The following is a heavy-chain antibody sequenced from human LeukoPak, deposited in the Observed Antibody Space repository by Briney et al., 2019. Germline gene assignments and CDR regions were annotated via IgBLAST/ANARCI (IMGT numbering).Heavy chain of an antibody. D-gene: IGHD6-6*01. J-gene: IGHJ5*02. CDR2: IDPSDSYT. Sequence: GESLKISCKGSGYSFTSYWISWVRPMPGKGLEWMGRIDPSDSYTNYSPSFQGHVTISADKSISTAYLQWSSLKASDTATYYCARRVSSSGWFDPWGQGTLVTVSS. CDR1: GYSFTSYW. CDR3: ARRVSSSGWFDP. V-gene: IGHV5-10-1*01.